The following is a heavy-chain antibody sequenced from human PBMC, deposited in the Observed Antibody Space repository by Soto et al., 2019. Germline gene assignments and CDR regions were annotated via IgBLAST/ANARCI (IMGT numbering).Heavy chain of an antibody. V-gene: IGHV4-39*01. CDR2: VYYSGTS. J-gene: IGHJ5*02. Sequence: ETRSLTGTVSGGSISSSSYYWGWIRQPPGKGLEWIGSVYYSGTSYYNPSLKSRVTISVDTSKNQFSLKLSSVTAADTAVYYCASYTWFDPWGQGTLVTVSS. CDR3: ASYTWFDP. D-gene: IGHD2-2*02. CDR1: GGSISSSSYY.